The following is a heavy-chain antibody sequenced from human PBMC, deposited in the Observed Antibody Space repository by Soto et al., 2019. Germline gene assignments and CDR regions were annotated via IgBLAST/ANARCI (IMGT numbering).Heavy chain of an antibody. J-gene: IGHJ5*02. CDR1: GFTFSSYA. CDR2: ISYDGSNK. D-gene: IGHD6-6*01. Sequence: GGSLRLSCAASGFTFSSYAMYWVRQAPGKGLEWVAVISYDGSNKYYADSVKGRFTISRDNSTNTLYLQMNSLRAEDTAVYYCMDSSSSGRSWFDPWGQGTLVTVSS. CDR3: MDSSSSGRSWFDP. V-gene: IGHV3-30-3*01.